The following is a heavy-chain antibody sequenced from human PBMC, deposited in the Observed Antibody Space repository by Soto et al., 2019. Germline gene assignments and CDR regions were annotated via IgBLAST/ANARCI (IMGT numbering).Heavy chain of an antibody. D-gene: IGHD4-17*01. V-gene: IGHV4-34*01. Sequence: PSETLSLTCAVSGVSISSYYWSWIRQPPGKGLEWIGEIYHSGSTNYNPSLKSRVTISVDKSKNQFSLKLSSVTAADTAVYYCARDHFRVTKGRVAFDIWGQGTMVTVSS. J-gene: IGHJ3*02. CDR1: GVSISSYY. CDR2: IYHSGST. CDR3: ARDHFRVTKGRVAFDI.